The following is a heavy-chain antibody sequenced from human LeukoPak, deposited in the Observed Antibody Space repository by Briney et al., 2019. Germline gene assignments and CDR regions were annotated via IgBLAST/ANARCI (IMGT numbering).Heavy chain of an antibody. CDR2: IFHSGSN. V-gene: IGHV4-34*12. J-gene: IGHJ4*02. D-gene: IGHD1-14*01. Sequence: PSETLSLTCAVYGGSFSGYYWGWIRQPPGKGLEWIGSIFHSGSNHCNPSLKSRVTISADTSKNQFSLKLTSVTAADTAVYYCARDKTSDLVFDYWGQGTLVTVSS. CDR1: GGSFSGYY. CDR3: ARDKTSDLVFDY.